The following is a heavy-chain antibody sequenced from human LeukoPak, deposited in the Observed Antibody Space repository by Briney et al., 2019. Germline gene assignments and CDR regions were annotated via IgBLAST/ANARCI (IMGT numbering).Heavy chain of an antibody. CDR3: ASGYGMDV. J-gene: IGHJ6*02. CDR2: ISSSSSTI. V-gene: IGHV3-48*01. Sequence: GESLRLSCAASGFTFSSYSMNWVRQAPGKGLEWVSYISSSSSTIYYADSVKGRFTISRDNAKNSLYLQMNSLRAEDTAVYYCASGYGMDVWGQGTTVTVSS. CDR1: GFTFSSYS.